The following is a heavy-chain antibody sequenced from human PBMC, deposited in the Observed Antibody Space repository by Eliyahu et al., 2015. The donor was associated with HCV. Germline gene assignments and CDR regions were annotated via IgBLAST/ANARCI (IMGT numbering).Heavy chain of an antibody. J-gene: IGHJ4*02. CDR3: SVRLGDDY. Sequence: PIFDMTNYAQKFQDRVTFTADKSTSTAYMELSSLRSEDTAVYYCSVRLGDDYWGQGTLVTVSS. D-gene: IGHD1-1*01. V-gene: IGHV1-69*17. CDR2: PIFDMT.